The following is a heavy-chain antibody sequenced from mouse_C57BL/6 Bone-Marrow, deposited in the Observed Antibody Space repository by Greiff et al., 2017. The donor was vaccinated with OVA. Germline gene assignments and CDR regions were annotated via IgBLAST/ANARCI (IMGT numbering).Heavy chain of an antibody. CDR2: INPNNGGT. Sequence: EVQLQQSGPELVKPGASVKISCKASGYTFTDYYMNWVKQSHGKSLEWIGDINPNNGGTSYNQKFKGKATLTVDKSSSTAYMELRSLTSEDAAVYYCARMVTTGDWGQGTTLTVSS. CDR3: ARMVTTGD. V-gene: IGHV1-26*01. D-gene: IGHD2-2*01. J-gene: IGHJ2*01. CDR1: GYTFTDYY.